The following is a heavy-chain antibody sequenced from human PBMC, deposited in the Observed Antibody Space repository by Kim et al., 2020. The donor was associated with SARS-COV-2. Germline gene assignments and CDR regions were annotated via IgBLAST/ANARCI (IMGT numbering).Heavy chain of an antibody. CDR3: ARFMATYSYYYYGMDV. CDR2: IIPIFGTA. J-gene: IGHJ6*02. Sequence: SVKVSCKASGGTFSSYAISWVRQAPGQGLEWMGGIIPIFGTANYAQKFQGRVTITADESTSTAYMELSSLRSEDTAVYYCARFMATYSYYYYGMDVWGQGTTVTVSS. V-gene: IGHV1-69*13. D-gene: IGHD4-4*01. CDR1: GGTFSSYA.